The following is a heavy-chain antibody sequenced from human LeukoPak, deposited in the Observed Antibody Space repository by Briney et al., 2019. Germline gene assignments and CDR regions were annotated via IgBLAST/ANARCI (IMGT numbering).Heavy chain of an antibody. J-gene: IGHJ4*02. V-gene: IGHV3-66*01. Sequence: PGGSLRLSCAASGFTVSSNYMSWVRQAPGKGLEWVSVIYSGGSTYYADSVKGRFTISRDNSKNTLYLQMNSLRAEDTAVYYCARDRHDILTGYYGLLDYWGQGTLVTVSS. D-gene: IGHD3-9*01. CDR3: ARDRHDILTGYYGLLDY. CDR2: IYSGGST. CDR1: GFTVSSNY.